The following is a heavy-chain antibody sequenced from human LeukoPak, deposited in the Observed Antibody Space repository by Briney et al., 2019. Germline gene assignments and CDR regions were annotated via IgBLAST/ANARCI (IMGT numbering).Heavy chain of an antibody. D-gene: IGHD2-2*01. CDR1: GGSISSYY. V-gene: IGHV4-4*07. J-gene: IGHJ3*02. Sequence: PSETLSLTCTVSGGSISSYYWSWIRQPAGKGLEWIGRIYTSGSTYYNPSLKSRVTISVDTSKNQFSLKLSSVTAADTAVYYCARGYCSSTSCYQDDAFDIWGQGTMVTVSS. CDR3: ARGYCSSTSCYQDDAFDI. CDR2: IYTSGST.